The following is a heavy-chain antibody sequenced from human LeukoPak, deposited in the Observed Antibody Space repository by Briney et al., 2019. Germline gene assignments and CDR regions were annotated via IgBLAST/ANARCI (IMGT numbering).Heavy chain of an antibody. CDR2: ISGTGGRT. J-gene: IGHJ4*02. V-gene: IGHV3-23*01. CDR1: GFSFSSAW. Sequence: GGSLRLSCATSGFSFSSAWMTWVRQAPGKGLEWVSAISGTGGRTYYADSVKGRFTISKDKAKKTLYLQMNSLRVEDTAVYYCAKEGLTYMGVADYWGQGTLITVSS. D-gene: IGHD1-26*01. CDR3: AKEGLTYMGVADY.